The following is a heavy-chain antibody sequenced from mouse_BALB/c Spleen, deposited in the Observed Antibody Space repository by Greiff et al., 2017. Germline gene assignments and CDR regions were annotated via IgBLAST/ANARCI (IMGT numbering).Heavy chain of an antibody. CDR2: INSNGGST. D-gene: IGHD1-1*01. CDR1: GFTFSSYG. CDR3: ARDGSSYVWFAY. J-gene: IGHJ3*01. Sequence: EVLLVESGGGLVKPGGSLKLSCAASGFTFSSYGMSWVRQTPDKRLELVATINSNGGSTYYPDSVKGRFTISRDNAKNTLYLQMSSLKSEDTAMYYCARDGSSYVWFAYWGQGTLVTVSA. V-gene: IGHV5-6-3*01.